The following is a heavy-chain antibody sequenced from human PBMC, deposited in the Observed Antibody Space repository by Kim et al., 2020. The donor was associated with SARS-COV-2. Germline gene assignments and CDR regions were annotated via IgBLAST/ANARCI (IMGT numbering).Heavy chain of an antibody. D-gene: IGHD3-22*01. CDR2: IYYSGST. J-gene: IGHJ4*02. Sequence: SETLSLTCTVSGGSISSYYWSWIRQPPGKGLEWIGYIYYSGSTNYNPSLKSRVTISVDTSKNQFSLKLSSVTAADTAVYYCARYNYDSSGYYYGLFDYWGQGTLVTVSS. CDR1: GGSISSYY. V-gene: IGHV4-59*13. CDR3: ARYNYDSSGYYYGLFDY.